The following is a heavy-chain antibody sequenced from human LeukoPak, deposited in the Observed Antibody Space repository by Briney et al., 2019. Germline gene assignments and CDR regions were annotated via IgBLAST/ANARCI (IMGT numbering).Heavy chain of an antibody. V-gene: IGHV1-46*01. CDR1: GYTFTSYC. CDR3: ARDGLGPGRYYYYYYMDV. Sequence: ASVKVSCKASGYTFTSYCMHWVRQAPGQGLEWMGIINPSGGSTSYAQKFQGRVTMTRDMSTSTVYMELSSLRSEDTAVYYCARDGLGPGRYYYYYYMDVWGKGTTVTVSS. CDR2: INPSGGST. J-gene: IGHJ6*03. D-gene: IGHD5/OR15-5a*01.